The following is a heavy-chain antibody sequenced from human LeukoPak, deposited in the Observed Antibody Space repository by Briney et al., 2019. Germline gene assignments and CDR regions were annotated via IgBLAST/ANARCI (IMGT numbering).Heavy chain of an antibody. CDR3: GSSSRGGPFDY. J-gene: IGHJ4*02. Sequence: GGSLRLSCAASGFTFSSYAMHWVRQAPGMGLEWVAVISYDGSNKYYADSVKGRFTISRDNSKNTLYLQMNSLRAEDTAVYYCGSSSRGGPFDYWGQGTLVTVSS. D-gene: IGHD6-6*01. V-gene: IGHV3-30-3*01. CDR1: GFTFSSYA. CDR2: ISYDGSNK.